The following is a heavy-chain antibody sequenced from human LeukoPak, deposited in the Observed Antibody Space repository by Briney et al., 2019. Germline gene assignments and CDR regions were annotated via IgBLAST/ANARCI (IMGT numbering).Heavy chain of an antibody. CDR2: IYYSGSI. CDR3: GRDFRGDYGRDV. CDR1: GGSISSSSYY. J-gene: IGHJ6*02. D-gene: IGHD3-10*01. V-gene: IGHV4-39*07. Sequence: PSETLSLTCSVSGGSISSSSYYWGWIRQPPGKGLEWIGSIYYSGSIYYNPSLKSRVTISVDTSKNQFSLKLSSVTAADTAVYSCGRDFRGDYGRDVWGQGTTVTVSS.